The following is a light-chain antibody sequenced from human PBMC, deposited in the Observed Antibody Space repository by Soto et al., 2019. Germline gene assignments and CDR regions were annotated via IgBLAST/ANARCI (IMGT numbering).Light chain of an antibody. CDR3: QQYDKWPHT. J-gene: IGKJ2*01. CDR2: YAS. CDR1: QNLSRN. V-gene: IGKV3-15*01. Sequence: EVVMTLSQVTLSVSPLERATLSCRASQNLSRNLAWYQQQPGQAPRLLIFYASTRATGIPARFSGSGSGTDFTLTISSLQSEDFAVYFCQQYDKWPHTFGQGTKLEIK.